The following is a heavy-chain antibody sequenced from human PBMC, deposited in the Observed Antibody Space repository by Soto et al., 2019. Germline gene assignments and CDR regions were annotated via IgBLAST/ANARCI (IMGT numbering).Heavy chain of an antibody. CDR2: IYWDADK. J-gene: IGHJ4*02. CDR1: GFSLSTSGVG. CDR3: AHRGDILTDQYFDY. D-gene: IGHD3-9*01. Sequence: SGPTLVNPTQTLMLTCAFSGFSLSTSGVGVGWIRQPPGKALEWLALIYWDADKHYSPSLKSRLTITKDTSKNQVVLTMTNMDPVDTATYYCAHRGDILTDQYFDYWGQGTLVTVSS. V-gene: IGHV2-5*02.